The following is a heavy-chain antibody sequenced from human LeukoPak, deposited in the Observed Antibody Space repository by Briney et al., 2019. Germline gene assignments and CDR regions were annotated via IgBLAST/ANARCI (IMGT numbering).Heavy chain of an antibody. CDR2: MNPNSGNT. CDR3: ARGTFYYDSSGYFRAGPINDY. Sequence: ASVKVSCKASGYTFTSYDINWVRQATGQGLEWMGWMNPNSGNTGYAQKFQGRVTMTRNTSISTAYMELSSLRSEDTAVYYCARGTFYYDSSGYFRAGPINDYWGQGTLVTVAS. D-gene: IGHD3-22*01. V-gene: IGHV1-8*01. J-gene: IGHJ4*02. CDR1: GYTFTSYD.